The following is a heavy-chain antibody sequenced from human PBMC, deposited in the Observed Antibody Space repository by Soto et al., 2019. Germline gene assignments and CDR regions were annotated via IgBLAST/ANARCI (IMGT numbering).Heavy chain of an antibody. Sequence: ASVKVSCKASGYTFTSYAMHWVRQAPGQRLEWMGWINAGNGNTKYSQKFQGRVTITRDTSASTAYMELSSLRSEDTAVYYCARVGPVNYGSGSDYDYWGQGTLVTGSS. CDR2: INAGNGNT. J-gene: IGHJ4*02. V-gene: IGHV1-3*01. CDR1: GYTFTSYA. CDR3: ARVGPVNYGSGSDYDY. D-gene: IGHD3-10*01.